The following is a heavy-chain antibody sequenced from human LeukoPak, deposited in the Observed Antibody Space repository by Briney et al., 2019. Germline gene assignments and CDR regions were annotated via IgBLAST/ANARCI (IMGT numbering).Heavy chain of an antibody. CDR1: GGSISDYY. V-gene: IGHV4-59*12. Sequence: PSETLSLTCTVSGGSISDYYWSWIRQPPGKGLEWIGYIYYSGTTHYNPSLKSRVTISVDTSKNQFSLKLSSVTAADTAVYYCARARISSGSYSDYWGQGTLVTVSS. J-gene: IGHJ4*02. CDR2: IYYSGTT. D-gene: IGHD1-26*01. CDR3: ARARISSGSYSDY.